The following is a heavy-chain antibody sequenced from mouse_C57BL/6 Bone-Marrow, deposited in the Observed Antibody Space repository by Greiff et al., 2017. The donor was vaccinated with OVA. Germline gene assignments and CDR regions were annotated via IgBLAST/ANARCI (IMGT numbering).Heavy chain of an antibody. CDR1: GYTFTSYW. CDR2: IYPGSGST. J-gene: IGHJ1*03. V-gene: IGHV1-55*01. Sequence: QVQLQQPGAELVKPGASVKMSCKASGYTFTSYWITWVKQRPVQGLEWIGDIYPGSGSTNYNEKFKSKATLTVDTSSSTAYMQLSSLTSEDSAVYYCARPYRGSIHWYFDVWGTGTTVTVSS. D-gene: IGHD1-1*01. CDR3: ARPYRGSIHWYFDV.